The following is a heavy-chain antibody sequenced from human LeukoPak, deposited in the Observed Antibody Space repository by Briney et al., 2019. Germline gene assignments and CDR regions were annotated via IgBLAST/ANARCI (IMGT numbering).Heavy chain of an antibody. CDR1: GFTFSSYG. V-gene: IGHV3-23*01. Sequence: SGGSLRLSCAASGFTFSSYGMGWVRQAPGKGLEWVSDISGSGGGTYYADSVKGRFTISRDNAKNSLYLQMNSLRAEDTAVYYCARDRSRGLLDAFDIWGQGTMVTVSS. CDR3: ARDRSRGLLDAFDI. CDR2: ISGSGGGT. D-gene: IGHD5-18*01. J-gene: IGHJ3*02.